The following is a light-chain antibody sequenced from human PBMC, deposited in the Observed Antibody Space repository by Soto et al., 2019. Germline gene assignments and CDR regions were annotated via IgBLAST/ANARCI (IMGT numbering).Light chain of an antibody. CDR2: EVS. CDR3: SSYTSSSTYV. J-gene: IGLJ1*01. Sequence: QSVLTQPASVSGSPGQSITISCTGTSSDVGGYNYVSWHQQYPGKAPKLMIYEVSNRPSGVSNRFSGSKSGNTASLTLSGLQAEDEADYYCSSYTSSSTYVFGTGTKVTVL. V-gene: IGLV2-14*01. CDR1: SSDVGGYNY.